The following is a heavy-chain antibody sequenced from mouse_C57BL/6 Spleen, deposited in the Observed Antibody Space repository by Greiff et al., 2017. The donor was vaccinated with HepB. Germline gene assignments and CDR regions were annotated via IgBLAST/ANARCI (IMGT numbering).Heavy chain of an antibody. Sequence: EVQLVESGPGMVKPSQSLSLTCTVTGYSITSGYDWHWIRHFPGNKLEWMGYISYSGSTNYNPSLKSRISITHDTSKNHFFLKLNSVTTEDTATYYCARGGLLRGFAYWGQGTLVTVSA. CDR2: ISYSGST. CDR3: ARGGLLRGFAY. V-gene: IGHV3-1*01. J-gene: IGHJ3*01. CDR1: GYSITSGYD. D-gene: IGHD2-3*01.